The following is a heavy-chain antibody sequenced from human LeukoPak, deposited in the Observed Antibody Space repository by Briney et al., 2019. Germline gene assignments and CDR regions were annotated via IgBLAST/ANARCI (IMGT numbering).Heavy chain of an antibody. CDR1: GFTFTDYY. CDR3: AGGCISASCSFDY. Sequence: PGGSLRLSCAASGFTFTDYYMSWIRQAPGKGLEWVSYISISSTTIYYADSVKGRFTFSRDNAKNSLYLQMNSLRAEDTAVYYCAGGCISASCSFDYWGQGTLVTVSS. V-gene: IGHV3-11*04. J-gene: IGHJ4*02. CDR2: ISISSTTI. D-gene: IGHD2-8*01.